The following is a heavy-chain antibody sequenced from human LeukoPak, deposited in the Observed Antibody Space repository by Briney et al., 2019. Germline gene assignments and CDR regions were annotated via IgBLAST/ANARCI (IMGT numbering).Heavy chain of an antibody. V-gene: IGHV4-4*07. J-gene: IGHJ6*02. CDR2: IYTSGST. D-gene: IGHD6-13*01. Sequence: SETLSLTCTVSGGSISSYYWSWIRQPAGKGLEWIGRIYTSGSTNYNPSLKSRVTMSVDTSKNQFSLKLSSVTAADTAVYYCARDWVSSSWYGMDVWGRGTTVTVSS. CDR1: GGSISSYY. CDR3: ARDWVSSSWYGMDV.